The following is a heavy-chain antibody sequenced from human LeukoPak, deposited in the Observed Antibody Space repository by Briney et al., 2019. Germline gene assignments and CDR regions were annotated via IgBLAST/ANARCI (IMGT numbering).Heavy chain of an antibody. CDR3: AKSVAYSSGWFDY. CDR2: IYSGGST. Sequence: GGSLRLSCVASGFTVSSNYMSWVRQAPGKGLEWVSVIYSGGSTYYADSVKGRFTISRDNSKNTLYLQMNSLRAEDTAVYYCAKSVAYSSGWFDYWGQGTLVTVSS. D-gene: IGHD6-19*01. CDR1: GFTVSSNY. J-gene: IGHJ4*02. V-gene: IGHV3-53*01.